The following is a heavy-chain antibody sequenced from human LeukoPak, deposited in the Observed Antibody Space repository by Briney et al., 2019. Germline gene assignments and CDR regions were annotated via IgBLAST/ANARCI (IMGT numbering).Heavy chain of an antibody. CDR3: AGSSGGPLGAFDI. CDR2: IIPIFGTA. Sequence: ASVKVSCKASGGTFSSYAISWVRQAPGQGLEWMGGIIPIFGTANYAQKFQGRVTMTTDTSTSTAYMELRSLRSDDTAVYYCAGSSGGPLGAFDIWGQGTMVTVSS. D-gene: IGHD6-19*01. V-gene: IGHV1-69*05. CDR1: GGTFSSYA. J-gene: IGHJ3*02.